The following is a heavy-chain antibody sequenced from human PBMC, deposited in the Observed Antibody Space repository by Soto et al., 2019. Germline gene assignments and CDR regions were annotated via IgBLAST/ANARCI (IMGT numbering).Heavy chain of an antibody. CDR1: GFTFDDYA. CDR2: ISWNSGTI. CDR3: AKDMRGGSSSSRYYYGLDV. J-gene: IGHJ6*02. Sequence: VQLVESGGGLVQPGRSLRLSCAASGFTFDDYAMHWVRQAPGKGLEWVSGISWNSGTIVYADSVKGRFTISRDNAKNSLYLQMNSLRGEDTALYYCAKDMRGGSSSSRYYYGLDVWGQGTTVTVSS. D-gene: IGHD6-13*01. V-gene: IGHV3-9*01.